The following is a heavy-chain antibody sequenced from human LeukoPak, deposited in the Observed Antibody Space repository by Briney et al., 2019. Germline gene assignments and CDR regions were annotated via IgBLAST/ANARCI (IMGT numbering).Heavy chain of an antibody. Sequence: GGSLRLSCAASGFTFSTSGMHWVRQAPGKGLEWVAFIQYDGSDKFYADSVKGRFTISRDNSKTTLYLQMNSLRAEDTAVYYCAREGTRYYDFWSGYYTNWFDPWGQGTLVTVSS. CDR2: IQYDGSDK. CDR3: AREGTRYYDFWSGYYTNWFDP. J-gene: IGHJ5*02. V-gene: IGHV3-30*02. CDR1: GFTFSTSG. D-gene: IGHD3-3*01.